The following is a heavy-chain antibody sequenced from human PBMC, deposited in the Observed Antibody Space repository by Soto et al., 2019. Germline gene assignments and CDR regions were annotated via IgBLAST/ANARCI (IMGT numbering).Heavy chain of an antibody. CDR2: ITTSSAYI. CDR1: GFTFNTYD. Sequence: EVQLVESGGGLVKPGGSLRLSCAASGFTFNTYDMNWVRQAPGKGLEWVSSITTSSAYIYYADSLKGRITISRHNAKNSLFLQMNSLRAEDTAVYYCVRSGTARLLRPSWFDTWGQGTLVTVSS. D-gene: IGHD2-21*01. CDR3: VRSGTARLLRPSWFDT. V-gene: IGHV3-21*01. J-gene: IGHJ5*02.